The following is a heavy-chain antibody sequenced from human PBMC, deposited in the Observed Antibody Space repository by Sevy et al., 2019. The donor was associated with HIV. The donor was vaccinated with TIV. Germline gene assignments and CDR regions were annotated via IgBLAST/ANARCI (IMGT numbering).Heavy chain of an antibody. Sequence: GGSLRLSCAASGFAFYEYSMSWIRQAPGKGLEWVETLSFGCGKINYEDFVKGRFTISRDNSKNSFYLQMDNLRVEDTALYYCAREGCSRPHDYWGQGTRVTVSS. CDR2: LSFGCGKI. D-gene: IGHD1-26*01. V-gene: IGHV3-23*01. CDR1: GFAFYEYS. CDR3: AREGCSRPHDY. J-gene: IGHJ4*02.